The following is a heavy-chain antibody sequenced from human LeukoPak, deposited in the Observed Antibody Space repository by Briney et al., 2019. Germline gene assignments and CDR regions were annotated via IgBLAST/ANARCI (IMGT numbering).Heavy chain of an antibody. CDR1: GFTFSSYG. CDR2: IRYDGSNK. CDR3: AKDQRVGYPYYFDY. Sequence: PGGSLRLSGAASGFTFSSYGMHWVRQAPGKGLEWVAFIRYDGSNKYYADSVKGRFTISRDNSKNTLYLQMNSLRAEDTAVYYCAKDQRVGYPYYFDYWGQGTLVTVSS. D-gene: IGHD2-8*02. V-gene: IGHV3-30*02. J-gene: IGHJ4*02.